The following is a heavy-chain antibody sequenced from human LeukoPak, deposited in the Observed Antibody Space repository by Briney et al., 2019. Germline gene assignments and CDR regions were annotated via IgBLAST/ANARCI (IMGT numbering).Heavy chain of an antibody. CDR3: ARGRDNCDY. D-gene: IGHD2-15*01. CDR1: GYTLTELS. J-gene: IGHJ4*02. V-gene: IGHV1-24*01. CDR2: FDPEDGET. Sequence: ASVKVSCKVSGYTLTELSMHWVRQAPGKGLEWMGGFDPEDGETIYAQKLQGRVTMTTDTSTSTAYMELRSLRSDDTAVYYCARGRDNCDYWGQGTLVTVSS.